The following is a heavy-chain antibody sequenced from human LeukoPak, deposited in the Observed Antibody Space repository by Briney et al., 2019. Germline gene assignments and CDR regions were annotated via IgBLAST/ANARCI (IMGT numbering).Heavy chain of an antibody. V-gene: IGHV4-4*07. Sequence: PSETLSLTCTVSGGSISSFYWSWIRQPAGEGLEWIGRIYTSGSTDYNPSLKSRVTMSVDTSKNQFSLKLSSVTAADTAVYYCARVGPLGSFTLGDWGQGTLVTVSS. CDR3: ARVGPLGSFTLGD. CDR2: IYTSGST. J-gene: IGHJ4*02. CDR1: GGSISSFY. D-gene: IGHD2-2*03.